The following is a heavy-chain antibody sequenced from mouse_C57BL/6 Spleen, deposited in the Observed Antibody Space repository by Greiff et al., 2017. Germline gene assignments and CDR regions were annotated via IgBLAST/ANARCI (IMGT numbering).Heavy chain of an antibody. CDR3: ARGRDYAWYFDV. Sequence: VKLMESGAELVKPGASVKISCKASGYAFSSYWMNWVKQRPGKGLEWIGQIYPGDGDTNYNGKFKGKATLTADKSSSTAYMQLSSLTSEDSAVYFCARGRDYAWYFDVWCTGTTVTVSS. D-gene: IGHD1-1*01. CDR2: IYPGDGDT. CDR1: GYAFSSYW. J-gene: IGHJ1*03. V-gene: IGHV1-80*01.